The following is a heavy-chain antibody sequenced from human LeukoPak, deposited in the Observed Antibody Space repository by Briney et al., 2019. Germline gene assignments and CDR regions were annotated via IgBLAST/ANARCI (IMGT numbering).Heavy chain of an antibody. J-gene: IGHJ4*02. CDR3: ARGMAGEGGYPLDY. CDR1: GFTFSRHA. Sequence: PGGSLRLSCAASGFTFSRHAMIWVRQAPGKGLDWVSVITASGRTTYYADSIRGRFSVSRDNSKNTVYVQMKNLRAEDTATYYCARGMAGEGGYPLDYWGQGTLVTVSS. CDR2: ITASGRTT. V-gene: IGHV3-23*01. D-gene: IGHD3-16*01.